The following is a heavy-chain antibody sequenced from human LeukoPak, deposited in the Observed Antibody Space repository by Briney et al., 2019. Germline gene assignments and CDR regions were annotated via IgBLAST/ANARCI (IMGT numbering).Heavy chain of an antibody. Sequence: GGSLRLSCAASGFTFSSYSMSWVRQAPGKGLEWVSSISSSSSYIYYADSVKGRFTISRDNAKNSLYLQMNSLRAEDTAVYYCARVVGATTSAYYFDYWGQGTLVTVSS. D-gene: IGHD1-26*01. CDR3: ARVVGATTSAYYFDY. V-gene: IGHV3-21*01. CDR2: ISSSSSYI. J-gene: IGHJ4*02. CDR1: GFTFSSYS.